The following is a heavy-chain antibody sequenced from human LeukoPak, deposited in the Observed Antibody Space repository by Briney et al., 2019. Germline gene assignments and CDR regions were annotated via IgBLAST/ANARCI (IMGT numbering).Heavy chain of an antibody. CDR2: IYYSGTT. CDR1: GGSISSYY. Sequence: SETLSLTCTVSGGSISSYYWSWIRQPPGKGLEWIGYIYYSGTTNYNPSLKSRVTISVDTSKNQFSLKLSSVTAADTAVYYCAREVRGAPDYWGQGTLVTVSS. V-gene: IGHV4-59*12. CDR3: AREVRGAPDY. J-gene: IGHJ4*02. D-gene: IGHD3-10*01.